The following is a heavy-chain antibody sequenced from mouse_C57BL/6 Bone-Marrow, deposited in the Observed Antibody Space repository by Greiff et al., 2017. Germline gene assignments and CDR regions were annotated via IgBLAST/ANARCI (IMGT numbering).Heavy chain of an antibody. CDR2: IYPGDGDT. CDR1: GYAFSSSW. V-gene: IGHV1-82*01. CDR3: AREGTGPDY. J-gene: IGHJ2*01. Sequence: VKLQQSGPELVKPGASVKISCKASGYAFSSSWMNWVKQRPGKGLEWIGRIYPGDGDTNYNGKFKGKATLTADKSSSTAYMQLSSLTSEDSAVYFCAREGTGPDYWGQGTTLTVSS. D-gene: IGHD4-1*01.